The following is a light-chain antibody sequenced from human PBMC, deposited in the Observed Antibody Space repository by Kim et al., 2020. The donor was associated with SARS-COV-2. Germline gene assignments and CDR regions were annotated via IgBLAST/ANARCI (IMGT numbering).Light chain of an antibody. CDR1: RVTTNS. CDR3: QQHNSDPHT. J-gene: IGKJ2*01. CDR2: EAS. V-gene: IGKV1-9*01. Sequence: SASVGDKVTITRRASRVTTNSFAWYQQKPGEAPKLLIFEASILQTGVPSRFSGSGSGTEFTLTISSLQPEDFAAYFCQQHNSDPHTFGGGTKLEI.